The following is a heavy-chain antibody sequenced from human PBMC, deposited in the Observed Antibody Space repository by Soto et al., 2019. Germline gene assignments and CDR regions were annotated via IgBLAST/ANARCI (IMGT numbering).Heavy chain of an antibody. CDR3: ERRTSGWYFDY. CDR2: ISGSGGST. Sequence: EVQLLESGGGLVQPGGSLRLSCTASGFTFSSYAMNWVRQAPGKGLEWVSVISGSGGSTYYADSVKGRFTISRDNSKNKLYLQMNSLRAEDTAVYYCERRTSGWYFDYWGQGTLVTVSS. CDR1: GFTFSSYA. D-gene: IGHD6-19*01. V-gene: IGHV3-23*01. J-gene: IGHJ4*02.